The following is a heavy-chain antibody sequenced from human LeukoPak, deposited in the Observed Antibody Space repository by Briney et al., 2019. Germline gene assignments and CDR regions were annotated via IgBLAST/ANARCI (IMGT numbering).Heavy chain of an antibody. J-gene: IGHJ4*02. D-gene: IGHD2-2*01. Sequence: GGSLRLSCAVSGFTFSSSWMHWVRQAPGKGLVWVSHIKTDGSTTAYADSVKGRFTISRDNAKNTLYLQMNSLRAEDTGVYYCARGNQQLPRPTPDYWGQGTLVTVSS. CDR1: GFTFSSSW. CDR2: IKTDGSTT. CDR3: ARGNQQLPRPTPDY. V-gene: IGHV3-74*01.